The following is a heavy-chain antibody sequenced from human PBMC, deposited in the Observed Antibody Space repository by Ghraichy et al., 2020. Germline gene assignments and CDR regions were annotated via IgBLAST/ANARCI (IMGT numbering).Heavy chain of an antibody. V-gene: IGHV3-66*02. Sequence: GDGVGGVRQARGKGLGWVSVSYSGGSTYYADSVKGRFTISRDNSKNTRYLQMDSLRAEDTAVYYCARGPSAYFDYWGQGTLVTVSS. CDR1: GDG. CDR3: ARGPSAYFDY. J-gene: IGHJ4*02. CDR2: SYSGGST.